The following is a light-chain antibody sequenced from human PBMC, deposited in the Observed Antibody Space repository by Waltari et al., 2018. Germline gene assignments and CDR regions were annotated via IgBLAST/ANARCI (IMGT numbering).Light chain of an antibody. Sequence: QSVLTQPPSVSGAPGQRVTISCTGSSSNIGAGYDVHWYQQLPGTAPKPLIYGNSHRPSGVPDRFSCSKSGTSASLAITGLQAEDEADYYCQSYDSSLSGYVFGTGTKVTVL. V-gene: IGLV1-40*01. CDR1: SSNIGAGYD. J-gene: IGLJ1*01. CDR2: GNS. CDR3: QSYDSSLSGYV.